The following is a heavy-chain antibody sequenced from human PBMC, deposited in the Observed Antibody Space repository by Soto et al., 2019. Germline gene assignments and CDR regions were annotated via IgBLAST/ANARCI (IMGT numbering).Heavy chain of an antibody. J-gene: IGHJ6*02. CDR3: ARKPPAASQGWVYGTEV. V-gene: IGHV3-53*01. CDR1: GFTVSTNY. Sequence: SGGSLRLTCVASGFTVSTNYLSWIRQVPGTRLEWDSVLYGSGSTSYADSVKGRFTISRDNARNTFYLQMNSLKVEDTAVYYCARKPPAASQGWVYGTEVWGQGATVTVSS. CDR2: LYGSGST. D-gene: IGHD1-26*01.